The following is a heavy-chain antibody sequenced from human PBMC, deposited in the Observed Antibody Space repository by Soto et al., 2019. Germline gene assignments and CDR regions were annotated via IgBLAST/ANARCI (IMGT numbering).Heavy chain of an antibody. CDR1: GGSFSGYY. D-gene: IGHD3-10*01. CDR2: INHSGST. V-gene: IGHV4-34*01. Sequence: SETLSLTCAVYGGSFSGYYWTWIRQPPGTGLEWIGEINHSGSTNYNPSLKSRVTISVDTSKNQFSLKLSSVTAADTAVYYCARDRGTYGSGSYYNRPFDFWGQGTLVT. J-gene: IGHJ4*02. CDR3: ARDRGTYGSGSYYNRPFDF.